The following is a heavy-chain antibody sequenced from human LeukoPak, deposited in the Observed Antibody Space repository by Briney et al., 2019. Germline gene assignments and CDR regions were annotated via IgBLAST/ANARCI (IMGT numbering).Heavy chain of an antibody. CDR3: ANMQLVKGVFEI. D-gene: IGHD6-13*01. J-gene: IGHJ3*02. Sequence: PGGSLRLSCAASGFIFRSFAMSWVRQAPGKGLDWVSGISGGSENAYYADSVKGRFTISRDNSKNTLDLHMTSLTADDTAVYYCANMQLVKGVFEIWGQGTRVTVSS. CDR2: ISGGSENA. CDR1: GFIFRSFA. V-gene: IGHV3-23*01.